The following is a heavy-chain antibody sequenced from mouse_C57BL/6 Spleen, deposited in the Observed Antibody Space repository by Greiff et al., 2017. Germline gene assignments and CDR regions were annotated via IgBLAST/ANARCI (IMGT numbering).Heavy chain of an antibody. CDR3: ARSPTVVDLDY. D-gene: IGHD1-1*01. V-gene: IGHV1-64*01. CDR2: IHPNSGST. J-gene: IGHJ2*01. Sequence: QVQLKQPGAELVKPGASVKLSCKASGYTFTSYWMHWVKQRPGQGLEWIGMIHPNSGSTNYNEKFKSKATLTVDKSSSTAYMQLSSLTSEDSAVYYCARSPTVVDLDYWGQGTTLTVSS. CDR1: GYTFTSYW.